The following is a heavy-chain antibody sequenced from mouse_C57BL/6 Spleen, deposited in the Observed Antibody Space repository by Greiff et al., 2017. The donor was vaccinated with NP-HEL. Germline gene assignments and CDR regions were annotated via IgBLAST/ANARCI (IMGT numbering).Heavy chain of an antibody. CDR2: IYPGSGNT. D-gene: IGHD1-1*01. CDR3: ARGTVVAYYAMDY. CDR1: GYTFTDYY. J-gene: IGHJ4*01. Sequence: QVQLKQSGAELVRPGASVKLSCKASGYTFTDYYINWVKQRPGQGLEWIARIYPGSGNTYYNEKFKGKATLTAEKSSSTAYMQLSSLTSEDSAVYFCARGTVVAYYAMDYWGQGTSVTVSS. V-gene: IGHV1-76*01.